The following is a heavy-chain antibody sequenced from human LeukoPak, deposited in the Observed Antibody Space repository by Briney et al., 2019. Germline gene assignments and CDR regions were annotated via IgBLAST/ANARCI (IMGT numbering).Heavy chain of an antibody. J-gene: IGHJ4*02. D-gene: IGHD2-15*01. V-gene: IGHV3-23*01. CDR1: GFTFSSYA. Sequence: PGGSLRLSCAASGFTFSSYAMSWVRQAPGKGLEWVSAISGSGGSTYYADSVKGRSTISRDNSKNTLYLQMNSLRAEDTAVHYCAKDGDCSGGSCYHFDNWGQGTLVTVSS. CDR3: AKDGDCSGGSCYHFDN. CDR2: ISGSGGST.